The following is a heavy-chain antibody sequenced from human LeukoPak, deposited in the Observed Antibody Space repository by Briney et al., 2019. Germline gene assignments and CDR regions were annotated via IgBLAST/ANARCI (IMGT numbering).Heavy chain of an antibody. CDR3: AKAPFSGSGTYPYHFDY. CDR2: ISGSGGST. J-gene: IGHJ4*02. CDR1: GFTFSTYA. V-gene: IGHV3-23*01. D-gene: IGHD3-10*01. Sequence: GGSLRLSCAASGFTFSTYAMSWVRQAPGKGLEWVSAISGSGGSTYYADSVKGRFTISRDNSKNTQYLQMNSLRAEDTAVYYCAKAPFSGSGTYPYHFDYWGQGTLVTVSS.